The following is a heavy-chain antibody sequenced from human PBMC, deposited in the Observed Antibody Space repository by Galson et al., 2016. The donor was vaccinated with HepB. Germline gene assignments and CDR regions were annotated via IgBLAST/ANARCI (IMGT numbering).Heavy chain of an antibody. CDR3: TRGDVYDYGDFYNDY. J-gene: IGHJ4*02. CDR1: GFTFSGSA. D-gene: IGHD4-17*01. Sequence: SLRLSCAVSGFTFSGSAMHWVRQASGKGLEWVGRIRSKANSYATAYAASVKGRFTISRDDSKNTAYLQMNSLKTEDTAVYYCTRGDVYDYGDFYNDYWGQGTLVTVSS. V-gene: IGHV3-73*01. CDR2: IRSKANSYAT.